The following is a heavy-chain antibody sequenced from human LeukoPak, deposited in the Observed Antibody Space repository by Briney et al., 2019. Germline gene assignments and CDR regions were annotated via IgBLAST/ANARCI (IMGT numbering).Heavy chain of an antibody. CDR3: ARVSGRPYSSTRLDF. D-gene: IGHD6-13*01. Sequence: YINHFGSAYYTSSLKSRLTISIDGSKNYFSLNLKSVTAADTAVYFCARVSGRPYSSTRLDFWGQGTLVTVSS. CDR2: INHFGSA. V-gene: IGHV4-30-2*01. J-gene: IGHJ4*02.